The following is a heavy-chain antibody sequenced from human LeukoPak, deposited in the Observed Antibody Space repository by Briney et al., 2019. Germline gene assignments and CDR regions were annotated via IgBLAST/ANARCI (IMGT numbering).Heavy chain of an antibody. D-gene: IGHD2-2*01. CDR2: INHSGST. CDR1: GGSFSGYY. J-gene: IGHJ6*02. Sequence: SETLSLTCAVYGGSFSGYYWSWIRQPPGKGLEWIGEINHSGSTNYNPSLKSRVTISVDTSKNQFSLKLSSVTAADTAVYYCARANLVVPAAMSHYYYGMDVWGQGTTVTVS. V-gene: IGHV4-34*01. CDR3: ARANLVVPAAMSHYYYGMDV.